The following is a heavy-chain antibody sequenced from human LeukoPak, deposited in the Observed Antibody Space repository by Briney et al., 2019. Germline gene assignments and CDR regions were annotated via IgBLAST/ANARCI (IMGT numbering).Heavy chain of an antibody. J-gene: IGHJ4*02. D-gene: IGHD6-19*01. CDR2: ISYDGSNK. Sequence: GRSLRLSCAASGFTFSSYAMHWVRQAPGKGLEWVAVISYDGSNKYYADSVKGRFTISRDNSKNTLYLQMNSLRAEDTAVYYCARDSSGPFDYWGLGTLVTVSS. CDR3: ARDSSGPFDY. V-gene: IGHV3-30*04. CDR1: GFTFSSYA.